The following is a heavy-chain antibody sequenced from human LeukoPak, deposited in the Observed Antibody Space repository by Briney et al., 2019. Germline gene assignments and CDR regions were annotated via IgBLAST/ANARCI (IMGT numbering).Heavy chain of an antibody. J-gene: IGHJ4*02. V-gene: IGHV3-64*01. Sequence: GGSLRLSCAASGFTFSSYGMHWVRQAPGKGLEYVSAISSNGGSTYYANSVKGRFTISRDNSKNTLYLQMGSLRAEDMAVYYCARRESGSYYFDYWGQGTLVTVSS. D-gene: IGHD1-26*01. CDR1: GFTFSSYG. CDR3: ARRESGSYYFDY. CDR2: ISSNGGST.